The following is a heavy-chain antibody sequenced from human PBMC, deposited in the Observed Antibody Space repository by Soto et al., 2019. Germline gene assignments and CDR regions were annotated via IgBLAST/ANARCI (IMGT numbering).Heavy chain of an antibody. CDR1: GYTFTSYA. Sequence: QVQLVQSGAEVKKPGASVKVSCKASGYTFTSYAMHWVRQAPGQRLEWMGWINAGNGNTKYSQKFQGRVTITRDTSASTAYMELSSLRSEDTAVYYCARDCSGGSCYLPTDYYYYGMDVWGQGTTVTVSS. J-gene: IGHJ6*02. V-gene: IGHV1-3*01. CDR3: ARDCSGGSCYLPTDYYYYGMDV. CDR2: INAGNGNT. D-gene: IGHD2-15*01.